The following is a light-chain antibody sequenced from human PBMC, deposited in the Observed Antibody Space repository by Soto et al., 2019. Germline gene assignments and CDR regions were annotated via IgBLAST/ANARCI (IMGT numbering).Light chain of an antibody. Sequence: DIVMTQSPLSLPVTPGEAASISCRSSQSLLHSNGYNFLDWYLQKPGQSPQILINLGSNRSSGVPDRVSGSGSGTDFTLKISRVEAEDVGVYYCMQALQSPRTFGQGTKVEIK. CDR3: MQALQSPRT. CDR1: QSLLHSNGYNF. J-gene: IGKJ1*01. V-gene: IGKV2-28*01. CDR2: LGS.